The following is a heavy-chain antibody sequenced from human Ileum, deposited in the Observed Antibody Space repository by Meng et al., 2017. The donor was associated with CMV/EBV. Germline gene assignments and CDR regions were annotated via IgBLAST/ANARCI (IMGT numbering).Heavy chain of an antibody. V-gene: IGHV1-46*01. CDR2: INPTGDGT. CDR3: AREPPLTGYFDY. D-gene: IGHD3-9*01. Sequence: SGKASGYNFASYYTHWVREAPGQGLEWMGVINPTGDGTSYAQKFHGRLTVTRDTSTSTVYMELSGLRSEDTAVYYCAREPPLTGYFDYWGQGALVTVSS. CDR1: GYNFASYY. J-gene: IGHJ4*02.